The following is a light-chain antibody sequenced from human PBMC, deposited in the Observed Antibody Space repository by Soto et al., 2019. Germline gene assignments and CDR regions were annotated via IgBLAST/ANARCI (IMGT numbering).Light chain of an antibody. CDR3: AAWDDSLSGFYV. CDR2: EVS. V-gene: IGLV2-14*01. Sequence: QSVLTQPASVSGSPGQSITISCTGTSSDVGGYNYVSWYQQHPGKAPKLMIYEVSNRPSGVSNRFSGSKSGNTASLTISGLQPEDEADYYCAAWDDSLSGFYVFGTGTKVTVL. CDR1: SSDVGGYNY. J-gene: IGLJ1*01.